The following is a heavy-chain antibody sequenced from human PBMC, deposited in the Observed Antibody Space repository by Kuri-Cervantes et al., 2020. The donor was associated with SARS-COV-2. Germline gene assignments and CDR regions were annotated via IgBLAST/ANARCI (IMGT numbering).Heavy chain of an antibody. CDR1: GFTFSGHW. CDR3: ARAGRPDY. D-gene: IGHD1-1*01. Sequence: GEALKISCAASGFTFSGHWIHWVRQAPGKGLEWVSYISSSGSTKYYADSVKGRFTISRDNAKNSLYLQMNSLRAEDTAAYYCARAGRPDYWGQGTLVTVSS. J-gene: IGHJ4*02. CDR2: ISSSGSTK. V-gene: IGHV3-48*03.